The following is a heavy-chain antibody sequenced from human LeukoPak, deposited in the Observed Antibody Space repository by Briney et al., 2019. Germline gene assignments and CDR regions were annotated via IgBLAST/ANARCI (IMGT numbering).Heavy chain of an antibody. Sequence: SETLSLTCAVSGGSISSSNWWSWVRQPPGKGLEWIGEIYHSGSTNYNPSLKSRVTISVDKSKNQFSLKPSSVTAADTAVYYCARVGGSSWHYFDYWGQGTLVTVSS. J-gene: IGHJ4*02. V-gene: IGHV4-4*02. CDR1: GGSISSSNW. CDR2: IYHSGST. CDR3: ARVGGSSWHYFDY. D-gene: IGHD6-13*01.